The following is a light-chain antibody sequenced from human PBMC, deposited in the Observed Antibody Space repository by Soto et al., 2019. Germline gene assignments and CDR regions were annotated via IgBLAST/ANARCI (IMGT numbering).Light chain of an antibody. J-gene: IGLJ2*01. Sequence: QPVLTQSPSASASLGASVKLTCTLSSGHSSYAIAWHQQQPEKGPRYLMKLNSDGSHSKGDVIPGRFSGSSSGAERFLTIASLQSEDEADYYCQTWGSGTVVFGGGTKLTVL. V-gene: IGLV4-69*01. CDR3: QTWGSGTVV. CDR1: SGHSSYA. CDR2: LNSDGSH.